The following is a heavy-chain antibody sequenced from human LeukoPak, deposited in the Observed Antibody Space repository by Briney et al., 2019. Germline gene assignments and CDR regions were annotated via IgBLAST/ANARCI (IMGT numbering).Heavy chain of an antibody. V-gene: IGHV3-30*03. CDR3: ARARSSYGYGDAFDI. J-gene: IGHJ3*02. D-gene: IGHD5-18*01. CDR1: EFTFRSYD. CDR2: ISSDGSNT. Sequence: GGSLRLSCAASEFTFRSYDMYWVRQAPGKGLEWVALISSDGSNTNYADSVKGRFTISRDNSKNTLYLQMNSLRAEDTAVYYCARARSSYGYGDAFDIWGQGTMVTVSS.